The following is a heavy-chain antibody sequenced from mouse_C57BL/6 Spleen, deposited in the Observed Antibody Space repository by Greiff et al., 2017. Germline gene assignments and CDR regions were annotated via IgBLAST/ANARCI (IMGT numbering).Heavy chain of an antibody. CDR1: GYTLTSYW. CDR3: ARGGIYYDYDGGAMDY. Sequence: QVQLQQSGAELVKPGASVKLSCKASGYTLTSYWMHWVKQRPGRGLEWIGRIDPNSGGTKYNEKFKSKATLTVDKPSSTAYMQLSSLTSEDSAVYYCARGGIYYDYDGGAMDYWGQGTSVTVSS. J-gene: IGHJ4*01. V-gene: IGHV1-72*01. CDR2: IDPNSGGT. D-gene: IGHD2-4*01.